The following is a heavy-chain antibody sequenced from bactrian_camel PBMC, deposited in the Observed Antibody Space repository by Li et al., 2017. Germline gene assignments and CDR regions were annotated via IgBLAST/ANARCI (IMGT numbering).Heavy chain of an antibody. Sequence: DVQLVESGGGLVQPGESVRLSCLASVFSFTDYVESWVRQAPGKGLEWVSSINGDSFTTRYADSVKGQFTISRDNAKNTVYLQMNSLKPEETAVYYCATDRPDYYTDDEGIDYWGQGTQVTVS. V-gene: IGHV3S40*01. CDR2: INGDSFTT. J-gene: IGHJ4*01. CDR3: ATDRPDYYTDDEGIDY. CDR1: VFSFTDYV. D-gene: IGHD4*01.